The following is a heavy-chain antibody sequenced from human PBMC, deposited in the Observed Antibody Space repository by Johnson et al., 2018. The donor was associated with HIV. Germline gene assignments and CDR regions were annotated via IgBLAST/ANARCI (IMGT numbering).Heavy chain of an antibody. J-gene: IGHJ3*02. Sequence: VLLVESGGGLVQPGGSLRLSCAASGFTFSSYDMHWVRQATGKGLEWVSAIGTAGDTYYPGSVKGRFTISRDNSKNTLYLQMNSLRAEDTAVYYCARERNMIVVDDDAFDIWGQGTMVTVSS. D-gene: IGHD3-22*01. CDR3: ARERNMIVVDDDAFDI. V-gene: IGHV3-13*01. CDR2: IGTAGDT. CDR1: GFTFSSYD.